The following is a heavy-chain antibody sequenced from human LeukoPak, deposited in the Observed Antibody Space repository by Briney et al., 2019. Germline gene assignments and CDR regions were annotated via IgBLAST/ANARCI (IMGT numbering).Heavy chain of an antibody. J-gene: IGHJ5*02. V-gene: IGHV4-34*01. Sequence: SETLSLTCAVYGGSFSGHHWSWIRQPPGKGLEGIGEINHSGSTNYNPSLKCRVTISVDTSKNQYSLKLSSVTAADTAVYYCARGLLNCSGGSCYPNWFDPWGQGTLVTVSS. CDR1: GGSFSGHH. CDR2: INHSGST. D-gene: IGHD2-15*01. CDR3: ARGLLNCSGGSCYPNWFDP.